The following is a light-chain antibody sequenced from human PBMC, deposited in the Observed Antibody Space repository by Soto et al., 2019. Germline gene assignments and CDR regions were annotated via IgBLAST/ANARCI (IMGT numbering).Light chain of an antibody. J-gene: IGKJ3*01. V-gene: IGKV2-30*01. CDR2: KVS. CDR1: QSLVYTDGNTY. CDR3: MQGTHWPFT. Sequence: DVVMTQSPLSLPVTLGQPASISCRSSQSLVYTDGNTYLTWFQQRPGQSPRRLIYKVSYRDSGVPERFSGGGSDTDFTLKISRVEAEDVGIYYCMQGTHWPFTFGPGTKVDIK.